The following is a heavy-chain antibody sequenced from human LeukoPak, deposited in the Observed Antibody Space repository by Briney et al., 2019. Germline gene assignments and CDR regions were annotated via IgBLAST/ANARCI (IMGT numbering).Heavy chain of an antibody. V-gene: IGHV4-30-2*01. Sequence: HPSETLSLTCAVSGGSISSGGYSWSWIRQRPGKGLEWIGYIYHSGSTYYNPSLKSRVTISVDRSKNQFSLKLSSVTAADTAVYYCARQPSGYYDNSVYYPYYFDYWGQGALVTVSS. CDR3: ARQPSGYYDNSVYYPYYFDY. J-gene: IGHJ4*02. D-gene: IGHD3-22*01. CDR2: IYHSGST. CDR1: GGSISSGGYS.